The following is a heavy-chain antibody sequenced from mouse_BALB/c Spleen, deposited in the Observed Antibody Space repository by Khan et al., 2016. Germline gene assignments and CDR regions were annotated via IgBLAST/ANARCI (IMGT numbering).Heavy chain of an antibody. Sequence: EVELVESGGGLVKPGGSLKLSCAASGFTFSDYYMYWVRQTPEKRLEWVATISDGGSYTYYPDSVKGRFTISRDNAKNNLYLQMSSRKSEDTVMYYCAREGLRRGFAYWGQGTLVTVSA. V-gene: IGHV5-4*02. CDR1: GFTFSDYY. CDR3: AREGLRRGFAY. J-gene: IGHJ3*01. D-gene: IGHD2-4*01. CDR2: ISDGGSYT.